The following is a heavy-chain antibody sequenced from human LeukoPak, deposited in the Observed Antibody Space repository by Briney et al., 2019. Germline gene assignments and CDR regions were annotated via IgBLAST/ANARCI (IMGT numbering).Heavy chain of an antibody. CDR2: IYYSGST. CDR1: GSSISSYY. D-gene: IGHD6-19*01. V-gene: IGHV4-59*08. Sequence: SETLSLTCAVSGSSISSYYWSWIRQPPGKGLEWIGYIYYSGSTNYNPSLKSRVTISVDTSKNQFSLKLSSVTAADTAVYYCARHTLLAVAGPGFDYWGQGTLVTVSS. CDR3: ARHTLLAVAGPGFDY. J-gene: IGHJ4*02.